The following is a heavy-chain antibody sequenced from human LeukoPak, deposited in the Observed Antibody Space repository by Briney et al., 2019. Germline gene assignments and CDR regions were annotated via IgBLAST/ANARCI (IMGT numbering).Heavy chain of an antibody. V-gene: IGHV3-11*04. CDR1: GFTFSDYY. J-gene: IGHJ4*02. CDR2: ISSSGSTI. D-gene: IGHD1-1*01. Sequence: GESLRLSCAASGFTFSDYYMTWIRQAPGKGLEWVSYISSSGSTIYYADSVKGRFAISRDNAKNSLYLQMNSLRAEDTAVYYCAREGGNSQLDYWGQGTLVTVSS. CDR3: AREGGNSQLDY.